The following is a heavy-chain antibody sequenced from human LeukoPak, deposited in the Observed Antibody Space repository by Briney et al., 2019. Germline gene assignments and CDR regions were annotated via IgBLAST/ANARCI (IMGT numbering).Heavy chain of an antibody. CDR3: ARTCSGASCYVIY. D-gene: IGHD2-15*01. Sequence: ASVKVSCKAPDYTFTNYGITWVRQAPGQGLEWMGWISGYNGNTNYAQKLQGRVTMTTETSTSTAYMELRSLRSDDTAIYYCARTCSGASCYVIYWGQGTLLTVSS. CDR1: DYTFTNYG. V-gene: IGHV1-18*01. J-gene: IGHJ4*02. CDR2: ISGYNGNT.